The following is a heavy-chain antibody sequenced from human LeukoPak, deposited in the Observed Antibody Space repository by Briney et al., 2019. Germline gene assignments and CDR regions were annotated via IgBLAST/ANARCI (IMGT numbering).Heavy chain of an antibody. CDR2: IYSGGGT. CDR3: VGEGRY. Sequence: GGSLRLSCAASGLSVSSTYMTWVRQAPGKGLEWVSVIYSGGGTNYADSLKGRFSISRDNSKNTLYLQTNSLTAEDTAVYYCVGEGRYWGQGTLVTVSS. V-gene: IGHV3-53*01. D-gene: IGHD4-17*01. J-gene: IGHJ4*02. CDR1: GLSVSSTY.